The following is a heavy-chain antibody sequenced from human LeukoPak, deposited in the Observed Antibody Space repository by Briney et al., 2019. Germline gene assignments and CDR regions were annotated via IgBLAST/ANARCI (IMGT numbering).Heavy chain of an antibody. CDR1: GFTFSSYG. CDR2: ISDSGGST. D-gene: IGHD3-22*01. CDR3: AKPHDSSGYYYHYFDY. V-gene: IGHV3-23*01. Sequence: PGGSLRLSCAASGFTFSSYGMSWVRQAPGKGLEWVSAISDSGGSTYYADSVKGRFTISRDNSKNTLYLQMNSLRAEDTAVYYCAKPHDSSGYYYHYFDYWGQGTLVTVSS. J-gene: IGHJ4*02.